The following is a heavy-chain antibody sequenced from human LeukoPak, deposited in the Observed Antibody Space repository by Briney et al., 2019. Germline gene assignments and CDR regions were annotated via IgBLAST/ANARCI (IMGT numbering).Heavy chain of an antibody. J-gene: IGHJ4*02. CDR2: IKKDGSEK. Sequence: GGSLRLSCAGSGFTFSSYWMSWVRQAPGKGLERVANIKKDGSEKYYVDSVKGRFTISRDNAKNSLYLQMNSLRAEDTAVYYCARDHSYGSAFDYWGQGTLDTVSS. V-gene: IGHV3-7*03. D-gene: IGHD5-18*01. CDR1: GFTFSSYW. CDR3: ARDHSYGSAFDY.